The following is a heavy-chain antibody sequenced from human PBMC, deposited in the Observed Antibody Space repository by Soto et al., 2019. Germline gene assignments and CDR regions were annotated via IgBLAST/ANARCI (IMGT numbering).Heavy chain of an antibody. D-gene: IGHD6-13*01. CDR3: VRDGAATGSVYLDY. Sequence: QVQLQESGPGLVKPSETLSLTCTVSGGSISGYFWSWIRQPPGKGLEWIGYISYSGSTNYNSPLKSRVTMSIDTSKNQCSLRLTSVTAADTAVYYCVRDGAATGSVYLDYWGQGTLVTVSS. J-gene: IGHJ4*02. V-gene: IGHV4-59*01. CDR1: GGSISGYF. CDR2: ISYSGST.